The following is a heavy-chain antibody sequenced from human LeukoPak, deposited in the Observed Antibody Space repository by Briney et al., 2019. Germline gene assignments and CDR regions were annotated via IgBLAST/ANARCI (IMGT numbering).Heavy chain of an antibody. V-gene: IGHV1-18*01. CDR1: GYTFTNYG. CDR2: ISVYNGNT. Sequence: ASVKVSCKASGYTFTNYGISWVRQAPGQGLEWMGWISVYNGNTNYAQKFQGRVTMTTDTSTSTAYMELRSLRSDDTAVYYCARARSNYYDSSGIDYWGQGTLVTVSS. D-gene: IGHD3-22*01. CDR3: ARARSNYYDSSGIDY. J-gene: IGHJ4*02.